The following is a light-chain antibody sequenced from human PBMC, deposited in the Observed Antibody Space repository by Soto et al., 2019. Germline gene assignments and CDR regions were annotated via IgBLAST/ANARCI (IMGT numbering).Light chain of an antibody. Sequence: QSVLTQPPSVSGAPGQRVTISCTRNSSNIGAGYDVHWYQQLPGTAPKLLIYGNSNRPSGVPDRFSGSKSGTSASLAITGLQAEDEADYYCQFYDSSLSALFGGGTKLTVL. CDR2: GNS. V-gene: IGLV1-40*01. CDR3: QFYDSSLSAL. J-gene: IGLJ3*02. CDR1: SSNIGAGYD.